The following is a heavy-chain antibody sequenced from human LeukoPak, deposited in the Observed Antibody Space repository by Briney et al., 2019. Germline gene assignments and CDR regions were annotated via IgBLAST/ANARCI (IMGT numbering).Heavy chain of an antibody. CDR2: INTDGRTT. CDR3: ARDESSALDI. CDR1: GFTFSSYW. J-gene: IGHJ3*02. V-gene: IGHV3-74*01. D-gene: IGHD3-16*02. Sequence: GGSLRLSRAASGFTFSSYWMHWVRQAPGKGLVWVSHINTDGRTTRYADSVKGRFTISRDNAKNTLYLQMNSLRAEDTAVYYCARDESSALDIWGQGTMVTVSS.